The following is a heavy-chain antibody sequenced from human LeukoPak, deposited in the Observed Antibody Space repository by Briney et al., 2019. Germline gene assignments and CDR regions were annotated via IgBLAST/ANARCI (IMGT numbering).Heavy chain of an antibody. V-gene: IGHV4-4*02. CDR3: ARHMTVSGTRGFDN. D-gene: IGHD6-19*01. CDR2: IQFSGNT. J-gene: IGHJ4*02. CDR1: GGSPSRTNW. Sequence: SETLSLTCAVSGGSPSRTNWCSLVPQPPGKGLEWIGEIQFSGNTHYNPSLETRVTMSVDESETRVTLKMSSVTDADTAVYYCARHMTVSGTRGFDNWGQGILVTVSS.